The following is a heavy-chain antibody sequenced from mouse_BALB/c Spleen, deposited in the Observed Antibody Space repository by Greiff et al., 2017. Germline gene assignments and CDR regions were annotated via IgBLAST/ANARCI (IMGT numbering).Heavy chain of an antibody. CDR1: GFSLTGYG. CDR2: IWGDGST. CDR3: ARVNYYRYDSYAMDY. V-gene: IGHV2-6-7*01. J-gene: IGHJ4*01. Sequence: VKLMESGPGLVAPSQSLSITCTVSGFSLTGYGVNWVRQPPGKGLEWLGMIWGDGSTDYNSALKSRLSISKDNSKSQVFLKMNSLQTDDTARYYCARVNYYRYDSYAMDYWGQGTSVTVSS. D-gene: IGHD2-14*01.